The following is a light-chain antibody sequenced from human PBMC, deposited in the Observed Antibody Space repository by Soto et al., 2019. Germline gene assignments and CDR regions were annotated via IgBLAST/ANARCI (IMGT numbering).Light chain of an antibody. V-gene: IGKV1-39*01. CDR3: QQSFDTPGT. Sequence: DIQMTQSPSSLSPSVGDRVTITCRASQSVDNYLNWYQQKLGQAPKLLIYAASSVQSGVPSRFSGSGSGTDITLTISRLQPEYFATYYCQQSFDTPGTFGQGTTVEMK. CDR2: AAS. J-gene: IGKJ1*01. CDR1: QSVDNY.